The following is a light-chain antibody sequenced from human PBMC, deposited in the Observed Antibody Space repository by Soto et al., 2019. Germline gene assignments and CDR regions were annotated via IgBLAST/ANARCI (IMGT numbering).Light chain of an antibody. Sequence: QSALTQPPSASGSPGQSVTISCTGTSSDGGGYDYVSWHQQHPGKAPKVIIYEVSKRPSGVPDRFSGSKSGNTASLTVSGLQAENEADYDCSSYAGSNNYVFGIGTKLTVL. CDR1: SSDGGGYDY. CDR2: EVS. CDR3: SSYAGSNNYV. J-gene: IGLJ1*01. V-gene: IGLV2-8*01.